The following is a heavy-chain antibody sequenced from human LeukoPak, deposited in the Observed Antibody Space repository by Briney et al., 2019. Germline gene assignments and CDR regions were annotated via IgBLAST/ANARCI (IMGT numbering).Heavy chain of an antibody. J-gene: IGHJ4*02. Sequence: PSQTLSLTCTVSGGSISSGSYYWSWIRQPAGKGLEWIGRIYTSGSTNYNPSLKSRVTISVDTSKNQFSLKLSSVTAADTAVYYCARSVVLMVYAMDYWGQGTLVTVSS. D-gene: IGHD2-8*01. CDR3: ARSVVLMVYAMDY. CDR2: IYTSGST. CDR1: GGSISSGSYY. V-gene: IGHV4-61*02.